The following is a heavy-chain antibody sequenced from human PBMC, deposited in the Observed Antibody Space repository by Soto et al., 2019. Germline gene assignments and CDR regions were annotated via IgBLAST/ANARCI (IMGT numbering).Heavy chain of an antibody. CDR1: GDSMRRSDHY. V-gene: IGHV4-39*01. J-gene: IGHJ2*01. Sequence: QLQLRESGPGLVRPSETLSLTCLLSGDSMRRSDHYWAWIRQFPGKGLEWIGSVYYSGTAYYNPSRQGTVTMSIDTSKNQFSLILKSVDAADTATCYCAPHGACEQLFRSFAHWGRGILVRVSS. D-gene: IGHD1-1*01. CDR2: VYYSGTA. CDR3: APHGACEQLFRSFAH.